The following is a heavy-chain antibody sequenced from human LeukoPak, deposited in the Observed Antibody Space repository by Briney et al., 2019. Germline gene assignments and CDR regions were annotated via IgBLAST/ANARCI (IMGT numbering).Heavy chain of an antibody. J-gene: IGHJ4*02. V-gene: IGHV3-33*01. CDR1: GFTFSSYG. CDR3: ARDGGGDDSSGFFDY. Sequence: GGSLRLSCAASGFTFSSYGMHWVRQAPGKGLEWVAVIWYDGSNKYYADSVKGRFTISRDNSKNTLYLQMNSLRAEDTAVYYCARDGGGDDSSGFFDYWGQGTLVNVSS. CDR2: IWYDGSNK. D-gene: IGHD3-22*01.